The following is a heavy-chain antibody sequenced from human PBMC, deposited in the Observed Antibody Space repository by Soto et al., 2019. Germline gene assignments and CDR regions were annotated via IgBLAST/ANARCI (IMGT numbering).Heavy chain of an antibody. CDR2: ISGSGGST. V-gene: IGHV3-23*01. Sequence: GGSLRLSCAASGFTFSSYAMSWVRQAPGKGLEWVSAISGSGGSTYYADSVKGRFTISRDNSKNTLYLQMNSLRAEDTAVYYWAKVRAGAGILFGPFDYWGQGTLVTVSS. CDR1: GFTFSSYA. CDR3: AKVRAGAGILFGPFDY. D-gene: IGHD6-19*01. J-gene: IGHJ4*02.